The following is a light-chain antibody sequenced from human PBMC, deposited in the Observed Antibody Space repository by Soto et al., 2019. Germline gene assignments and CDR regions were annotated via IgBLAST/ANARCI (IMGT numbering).Light chain of an antibody. J-gene: IGKJ1*01. CDR3: QQYDSYSWT. CDR1: QSISSR. CDR2: KAS. V-gene: IGKV1-5*03. Sequence: DIQMTQSPSTLSASVGDRVTITCRASQSISSRLAWYQQKPGKVPKLLIYKASSLESGVPSRVSGSGSGTEFTLTISSLQPDDFATYYCQQYDSYSWTFGQGTKVEI.